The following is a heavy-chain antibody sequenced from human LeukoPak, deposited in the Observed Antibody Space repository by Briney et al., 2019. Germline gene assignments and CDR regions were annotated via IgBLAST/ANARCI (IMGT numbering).Heavy chain of an antibody. J-gene: IGHJ4*02. CDR2: NFSGNT. Sequence: TLCLTCTVSGDSISGGDCYWSWIRQPPGKGLEWIGYNFSGNTYYNQSLQSRLSLSIDTSKNQFSLRLSSVTAADTALYFCGRMHRVAGLDYWGQGTLVTVSS. CDR3: GRMHRVAGLDY. V-gene: IGHV4-30-4*08. CDR1: GDSISGGDCY. D-gene: IGHD6-19*01.